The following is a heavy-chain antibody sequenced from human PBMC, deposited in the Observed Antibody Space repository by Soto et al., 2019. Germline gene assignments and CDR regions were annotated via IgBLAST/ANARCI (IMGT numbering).Heavy chain of an antibody. V-gene: IGHV4-30-4*01. CDR2: IYYSGST. CDR1: GGSISSGDYY. CDR3: ARAGPLYYFDY. D-gene: IGHD2-2*02. J-gene: IGHJ4*02. Sequence: SETLSLTCTVSGGSISSGDYYWSWIHQPPGKGLEWLGFIYYSGSTYYNASLKSRVTISLDTSKNQFSLNLGSVTAADTALYYCARAGPLYYFDYWGQGTQVTVSS.